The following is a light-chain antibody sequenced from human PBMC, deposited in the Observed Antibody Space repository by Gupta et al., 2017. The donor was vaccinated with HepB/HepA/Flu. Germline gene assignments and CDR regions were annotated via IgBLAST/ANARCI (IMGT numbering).Light chain of an antibody. CDR2: GAS. Sequence: DIQMTQSPSSLSAFVGDRVTITCRASESISSYLNWYQQKPGKAPKLLIYGASRLQSGVPSRFSGSGSGTDFTLTISRLQPEDFVTYYCQQSDSTHRTFGQGTKVEIK. V-gene: IGKV1-39*01. J-gene: IGKJ1*01. CDR3: QQSDSTHRT. CDR1: ESISSY.